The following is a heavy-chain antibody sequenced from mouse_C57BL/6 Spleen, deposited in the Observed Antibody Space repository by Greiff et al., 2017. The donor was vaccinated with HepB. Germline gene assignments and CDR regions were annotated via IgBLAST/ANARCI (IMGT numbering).Heavy chain of an antibody. J-gene: IGHJ4*01. V-gene: IGHV1-81*01. Sequence: QVQLQQSGAELARPGASVKLSCKASGYTFTSYGISWVKQRTGQGLEWIGEIYPRSGNTYYNEKFKGKATLTADKSSSTAYMELRSLTSEDSAVYFCANEGGDYDGGYAIDYWGQGTSVTVSS. CDR3: ANEGGDYDGGYAIDY. D-gene: IGHD2-4*01. CDR1: GYTFTSYG. CDR2: IYPRSGNT.